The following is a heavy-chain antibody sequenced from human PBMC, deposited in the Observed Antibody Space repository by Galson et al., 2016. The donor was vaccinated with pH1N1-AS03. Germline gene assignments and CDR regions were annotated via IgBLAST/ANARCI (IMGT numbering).Heavy chain of an antibody. V-gene: IGHV3-23*05. CDR1: GFSFSSYA. CDR2: IDNGAFNT. D-gene: IGHD4-23*01. Sequence: SLRLSCAASGFSFSSYAMGWVRQTPGRGLECLSTIDNGAFNTYYKDSLEGRFTISRDNSKNTLYLHMNSLRADDTALYYCAKGLCDNYAGYFEYWGQGILVTVSS. CDR3: AKGLCDNYAGYFEY. J-gene: IGHJ4*02.